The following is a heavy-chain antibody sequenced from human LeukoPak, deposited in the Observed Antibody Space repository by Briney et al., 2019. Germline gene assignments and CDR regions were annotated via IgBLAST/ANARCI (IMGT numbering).Heavy chain of an antibody. V-gene: IGHV1-69*05. CDR3: ARAAVSIWTPNDY. D-gene: IGHD1-1*01. CDR2: IIPIFGTA. J-gene: IGHJ4*02. CDR1: GGTFSSYA. Sequence: GASVKVSCKASGGTFSSYAISWVRQAPGQGLEWMGGIIPIFGTANYAQKLQGRVTMTTDTSTSTAYMELRSLRSDDTAVYYCARAAVSIWTPNDYWGQGTLVTVSS.